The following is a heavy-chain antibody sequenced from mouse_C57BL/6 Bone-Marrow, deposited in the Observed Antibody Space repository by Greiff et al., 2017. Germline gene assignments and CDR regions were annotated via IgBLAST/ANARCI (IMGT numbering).Heavy chain of an antibody. V-gene: IGHV3-6*01. CDR2: ISYDGSN. J-gene: IGHJ4*01. CDR1: GYSITSGYY. Sequence: DVKLQESGPGLVKPSQSLSLTCSVTGYSITSGYYWNWIRQFPGNKLEWMGYISYDGSNNYNPSLKNRISITRDTSKNQFFLKLNSVTTEDTATYYCARDHYYGSSYVLYAMDDWGQGTSVTVSA. CDR3: ARDHYYGSSYVLYAMDD. D-gene: IGHD1-1*01.